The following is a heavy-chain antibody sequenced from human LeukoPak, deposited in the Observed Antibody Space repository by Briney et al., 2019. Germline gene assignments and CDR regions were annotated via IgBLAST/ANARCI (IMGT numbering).Heavy chain of an antibody. CDR2: INGSGDAT. V-gene: IGHV3-23*01. CDR3: VKSDCASDGCKLLSY. Sequence: PGGSLRLSCAASGFIFSHYTMTWVRQAPGKGLEWVSSINGSGDATKYADSFMGRFTISRDNSKNTVSLQINSLRVDGTAVYYCVKSDCASDGCKLLSYWGQGTLVSASS. D-gene: IGHD3-10*01. CDR1: GFIFSHYT. J-gene: IGHJ4*02.